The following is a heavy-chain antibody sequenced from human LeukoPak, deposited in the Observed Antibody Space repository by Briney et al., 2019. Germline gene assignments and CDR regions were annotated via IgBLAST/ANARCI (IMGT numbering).Heavy chain of an antibody. CDR2: IIPIFGTA. CDR1: GGTFSSYA. Sequence: GASAKVSCKASGGTFSSYAISWVRQAPGQGLEWMGGIIPIFGTANYAQKFQGRVTITTDESTSTAYMELSSLRSEDTAVYYCARARLYYDSSGYYYFSYFDYWGQGTLVTVSS. CDR3: ARARLYYDSSGYYYFSYFDY. D-gene: IGHD3-22*01. J-gene: IGHJ4*02. V-gene: IGHV1-69*05.